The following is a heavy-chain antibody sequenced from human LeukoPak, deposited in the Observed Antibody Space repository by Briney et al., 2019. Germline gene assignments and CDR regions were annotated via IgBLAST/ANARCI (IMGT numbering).Heavy chain of an antibody. J-gene: IGHJ4*02. CDR1: GFTFDDYA. CDR3: AKTDTAMVTRGPFDY. Sequence: GGSLRLSCAASGFTFDDYAMHWVRQAPGKGLEWVSGISWNSGSIGYADSVKGRFTISRDNAKNSLYLQMNSLRAEDMALYYCAKTDTAMVTRGPFDYWGQGTLVTVSS. V-gene: IGHV3-9*03. D-gene: IGHD5-18*01. CDR2: ISWNSGSI.